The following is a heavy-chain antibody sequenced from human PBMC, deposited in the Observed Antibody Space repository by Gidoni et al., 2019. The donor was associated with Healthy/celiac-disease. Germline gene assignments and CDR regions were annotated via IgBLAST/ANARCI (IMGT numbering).Heavy chain of an antibody. CDR3: AITYYDFWSGHYYYYGMDV. D-gene: IGHD3-3*01. V-gene: IGHV3-74*01. J-gene: IGHJ6*02. CDR1: GFTFSSYW. CDR2: INSDGSST. Sequence: EVQLVESGGGLVQPGGSLRLSCAASGFTFSSYWMNWFRQAPGKGLVWVSRINSDGSSTSYADSVKGRFTISRDNAKNTLYLQMNSLRAEDTAVYYCAITYYDFWSGHYYYYGMDVWGQGTTVTV.